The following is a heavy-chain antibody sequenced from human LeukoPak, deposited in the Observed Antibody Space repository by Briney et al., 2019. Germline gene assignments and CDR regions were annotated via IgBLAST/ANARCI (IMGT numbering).Heavy chain of an antibody. J-gene: IGHJ4*02. CDR1: GFAFSRYT. D-gene: IGHD3-10*01. CDR2: VTSDSSRI. CDR3: ARVYYGSGTYSDY. Sequence: GVSLRLSCAGSGFAFSRYTMNWVRQAPGKGLEWVSSVTSDSSRIYYADSVKGRFTISRDNAKNSLYLQMNSLRAEDTAVYYCARVYYGSGTYSDYWGQGTLVTVSS. V-gene: IGHV3-21*01.